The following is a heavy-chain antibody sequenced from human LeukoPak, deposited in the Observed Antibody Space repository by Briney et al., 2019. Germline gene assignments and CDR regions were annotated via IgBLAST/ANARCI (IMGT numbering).Heavy chain of an antibody. D-gene: IGHD3-10*01. J-gene: IGHJ4*02. V-gene: IGHV4-34*01. CDR2: INHSGST. CDR1: GGSFSGYY. Sequence: SETLSLTCAVYGGSFSGYYWSWIRQPPGKGLEWIGEINHSGSTNYNPSLKSRVTISVDTSKNQFSLKLISVTAADTAVYYCARVFPSIDDGSGSHFDYWGQGTLVTVSS. CDR3: ARVFPSIDDGSGSHFDY.